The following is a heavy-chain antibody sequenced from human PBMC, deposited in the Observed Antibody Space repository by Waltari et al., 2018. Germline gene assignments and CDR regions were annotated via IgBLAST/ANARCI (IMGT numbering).Heavy chain of an antibody. CDR2: IYYSGST. V-gene: IGHV4-59*01. CDR3: ARWMGNWFDP. J-gene: IGHJ5*02. D-gene: IGHD2-2*03. Sequence: QVQLQESGPGLVKPSETLSLTCTVSGGSISSYYWRWIRQPPGKGLEWIGYIYYSGSTNYNPSLKSRVTISVDTSKNQFSLKLSSVTAADTAVYYCARWMGNWFDPWGQGTLVTVSS. CDR1: GGSISSYY.